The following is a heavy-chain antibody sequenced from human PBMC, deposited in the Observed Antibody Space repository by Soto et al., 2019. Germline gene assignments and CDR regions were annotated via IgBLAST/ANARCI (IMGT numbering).Heavy chain of an antibody. CDR3: ARNCSGGNCYFTDS. CDR2: INTYNGHT. Sequence: QVQLVQSGTEVKKPGASVKVSCKASGYTFTNYGISWVRQAPGQGLEWMGWINTYNGHTHYAQQLQGRVTMPTDTSTGTAFMELRSLGSGDTAVYYCARNCSGGNCYFTDSWGQGTLVTVSS. D-gene: IGHD2-15*01. CDR1: GYTFTNYG. V-gene: IGHV1-18*01. J-gene: IGHJ4*02.